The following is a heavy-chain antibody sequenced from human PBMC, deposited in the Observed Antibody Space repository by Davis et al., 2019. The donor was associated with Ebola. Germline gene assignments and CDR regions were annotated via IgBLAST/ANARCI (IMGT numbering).Heavy chain of an antibody. V-gene: IGHV3-9*01. CDR2: ISWNGDIL. CDR1: GFAFDDYA. Sequence: SLKISCAASGFAFDDYAMHWVRTAPGKGLEWVSGISWNGDILEYADSVKGRFTISRDTGKNSLSLQMTGLSPEDTAFYYCAKDVHLRLGRDWYFDLWGRGTQVTVSS. D-gene: IGHD3-3*02. CDR3: AKDVHLRLGRDWYFDL. J-gene: IGHJ2*01.